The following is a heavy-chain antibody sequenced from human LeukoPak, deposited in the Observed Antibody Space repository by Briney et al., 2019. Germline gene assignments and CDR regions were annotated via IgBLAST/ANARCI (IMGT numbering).Heavy chain of an antibody. CDR2: IVHDGNNK. CDR1: GFTFNSYG. CDR3: ARVMGRYCSSTSCYVDY. Sequence: GGSLRLSCAASGFTFNSYGMHWVRQAPGKGLEWVAVIVHDGNNKYYADSVKGRFTISRDNSKNTLYLQMNSLRAEDTAVYYCARVMGRYCSSTSCYVDYWGQGTLVTVSS. V-gene: IGHV3-30*03. D-gene: IGHD2-2*01. J-gene: IGHJ4*02.